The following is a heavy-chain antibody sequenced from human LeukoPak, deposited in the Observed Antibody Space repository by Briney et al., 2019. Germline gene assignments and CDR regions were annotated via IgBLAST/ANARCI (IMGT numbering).Heavy chain of an antibody. J-gene: IGHJ6*02. D-gene: IGHD3-10*01. CDR2: IYYSGST. CDR3: ARENGEITMVWGAGEKNYYYYGMDV. CDR1: GGSISSYY. V-gene: IGHV4-59*01. Sequence: SETLSLTCTVSGGSISSYYWSWIRQPPGKGLEWIGYIYYSGSTNYNPSLKSRVTIPVDTSKNQFSLKLSSVTAADTAVYYCARENGEITMVWGAGEKNYYYYGMDVWGQGTTVTVSS.